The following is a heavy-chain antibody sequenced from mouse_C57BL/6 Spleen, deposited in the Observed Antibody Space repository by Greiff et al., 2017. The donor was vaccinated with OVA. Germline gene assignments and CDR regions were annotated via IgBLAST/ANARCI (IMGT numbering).Heavy chain of an antibody. CDR1: GYTFTEYT. Sequence: QVQLKQSGAELVKPGASVKLSCKASGYTFTEYTIHWVKQRSGQGLEWIGWFYPGSGSIKYNEKFKDKATLTADKSSSTVYMELSRLTSEDSAVYFCARHGSPITTVVATDYAMDYWGQGTSVTVSS. V-gene: IGHV1-62-2*01. CDR3: ARHGSPITTVVATDYAMDY. D-gene: IGHD1-1*01. J-gene: IGHJ4*01. CDR2: FYPGSGSI.